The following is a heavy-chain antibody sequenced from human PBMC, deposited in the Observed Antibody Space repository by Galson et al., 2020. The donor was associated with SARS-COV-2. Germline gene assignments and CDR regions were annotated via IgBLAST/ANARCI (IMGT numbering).Heavy chain of an antibody. D-gene: IGHD6-13*01. Sequence: GGSLRLCCAGSGFTFSSYWMGWVRQTPGKGLEWVANIKYDGSEKNYLDSMRGRFTISRDNAKNSVYLQINSLRVEDTAVYYCATWPGSNWFDYWGQGTLVTVSS. V-gene: IGHV3-7*01. CDR1: GFTFSSYW. CDR3: ATWPGSNWFDY. CDR2: IKYDGSEK. J-gene: IGHJ4*02.